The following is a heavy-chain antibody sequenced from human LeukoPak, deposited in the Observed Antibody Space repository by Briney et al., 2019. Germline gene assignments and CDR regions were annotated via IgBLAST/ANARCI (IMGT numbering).Heavy chain of an antibody. V-gene: IGHV5-51*01. CDR3: ARLRTYGDYAMNY. D-gene: IGHD4-17*01. J-gene: IGHJ4*02. Sequence: GEPLKISCKGSGYSFTSYWIGWVRQMPAKGLEWMGIIYPGDSDTRYSPSFEGQVTMSADKSISTAYLQWSSLKASDTAMYYCARLRTYGDYAMNYWGQGTLVTVSS. CDR1: GYSFTSYW. CDR2: IYPGDSDT.